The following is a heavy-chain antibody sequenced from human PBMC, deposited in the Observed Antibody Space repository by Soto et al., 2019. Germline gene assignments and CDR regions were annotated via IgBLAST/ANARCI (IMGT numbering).Heavy chain of an antibody. V-gene: IGHV3-49*03. CDR3: ARDGVQITDFDYLYYGLDV. D-gene: IGHD3-16*01. CDR1: GFSFGDYA. CDR2: VRSKVYGGTT. J-gene: IGHJ6*02. Sequence: SLILSCKASGFSFGDYAMNWFRPSPGEGLEWVGFVRSKVYGGTTDYAASVRGRFTISRDDSKSIAYLQMNSLKTDDTAVYYCARDGVQITDFDYLYYGLDVWGPGTTVTVSS.